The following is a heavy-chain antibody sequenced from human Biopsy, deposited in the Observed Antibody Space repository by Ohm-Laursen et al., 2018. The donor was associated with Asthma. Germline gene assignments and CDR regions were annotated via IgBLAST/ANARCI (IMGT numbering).Heavy chain of an antibody. D-gene: IGHD4-17*01. Sequence: SVKVSCKISGYSPTDLSMHWVRQAPGQGLEWMGGHDHEEGGTVNARRFQGRVTMTEDTSTDTACMELSSLSSDDTAVYYCASDFPKDYVRYNFQFWGQGTLVTVSS. CDR1: GYSPTDLS. J-gene: IGHJ4*02. CDR3: ASDFPKDYVRYNFQF. V-gene: IGHV1-24*01. CDR2: HDHEEGGT.